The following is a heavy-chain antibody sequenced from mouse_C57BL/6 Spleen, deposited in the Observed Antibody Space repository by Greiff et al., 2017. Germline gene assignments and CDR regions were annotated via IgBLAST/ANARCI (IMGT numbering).Heavy chain of an antibody. V-gene: IGHV1-7*01. Sequence: VQLQESVAELAKPGASVKLSCKASGYTFTSYWMHWVKQRPGQGLEWIGYINPSSGYTKYNQKFKDKATLTADKSSSTAYMQLSSLTYEDTAVYYCATLDYGSSLDYWGQGTTLTVSS. CDR1: GYTFTSYW. CDR3: ATLDYGSSLDY. D-gene: IGHD1-1*01. J-gene: IGHJ2*01. CDR2: INPSSGYT.